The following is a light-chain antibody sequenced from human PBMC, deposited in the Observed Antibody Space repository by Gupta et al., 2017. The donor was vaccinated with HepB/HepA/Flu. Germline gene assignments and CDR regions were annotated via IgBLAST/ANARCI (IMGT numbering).Light chain of an antibody. V-gene: IGKV3-15*01. CDR1: QSLGDS. Sequence: EIVMTQSPATLSVSPGERATLSCSASQSLGDSLGWYQQNPGQAPRLLIYGASTRATGIPARFSGSGSSRAFTLTIISRLSADFAVYYCWLEETWPITFGGGTKLESK. CDR2: GAS. J-gene: IGKJ4*01. CDR3: WLEETWPIT.